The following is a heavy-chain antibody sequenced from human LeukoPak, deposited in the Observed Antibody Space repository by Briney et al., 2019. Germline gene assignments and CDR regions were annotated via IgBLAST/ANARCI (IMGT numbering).Heavy chain of an antibody. CDR2: IKRKSDGGTT. V-gene: IGHV3-15*01. CDR3: TTENYGDYVLPQ. D-gene: IGHD4-17*01. CDR1: GFTFRNGW. J-gene: IGHJ4*02. Sequence: GALRLSWAASGFTFRNGWVRWVRQASGEGVEWVGRIKRKSDGGTTDYAAPVKGRFTISRDDSKNTLFLQMYSLKTEDTAVYYCTTENYGDYVLPQWGQGTLVTVSS.